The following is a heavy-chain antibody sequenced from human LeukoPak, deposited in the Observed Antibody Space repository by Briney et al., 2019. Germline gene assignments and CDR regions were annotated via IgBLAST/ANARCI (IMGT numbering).Heavy chain of an antibody. Sequence: PGGSLRLSCTTSGFTFSNYAMSWVRQAPGKGLEWVSSISGSAITTYYADSVKGRFAISRDNSKNTLYLQITSLRAEDTDVYYCAKDQRFGDLDDYRGQGTLVTVSS. J-gene: IGHJ4*02. CDR3: AKDQRFGDLDDY. D-gene: IGHD3-10*01. CDR1: GFTFSNYA. CDR2: ISGSAITT. V-gene: IGHV3-23*01.